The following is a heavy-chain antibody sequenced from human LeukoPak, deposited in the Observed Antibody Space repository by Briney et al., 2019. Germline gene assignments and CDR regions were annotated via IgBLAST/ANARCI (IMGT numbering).Heavy chain of an antibody. Sequence: ASETLSLTCAVYGGSFSGYYWSWIRQPPGKGLEWIGEINHSGSTNYNPSLKSRVTISVDTSKNQFSLKLSSVTAADTAVYYCEGYCSSASDYMDVWGQGTLVTVSS. CDR3: EGYCSSASDYMDV. D-gene: IGHD2-2*01. CDR1: GGSFSGYY. CDR2: INHSGST. V-gene: IGHV4-34*01. J-gene: IGHJ4*02.